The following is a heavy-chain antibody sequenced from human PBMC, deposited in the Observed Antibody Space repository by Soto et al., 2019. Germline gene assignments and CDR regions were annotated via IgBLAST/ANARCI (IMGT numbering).Heavy chain of an antibody. Sequence: PGGSLRLSCAASGFTFRTNAMSWFRQLPGKGLKWVSAISGSGGSTYYADSVKGRFTISRDNSKNTLYLQMNSLRAEDTAVYYCAKTRFVVVVVAATPTPYFDYWGQGTLVTVSS. D-gene: IGHD2-15*01. CDR1: GFTFRTNA. CDR2: ISGSGGST. J-gene: IGHJ4*02. V-gene: IGHV3-23*01. CDR3: AKTRFVVVVVAATPTPYFDY.